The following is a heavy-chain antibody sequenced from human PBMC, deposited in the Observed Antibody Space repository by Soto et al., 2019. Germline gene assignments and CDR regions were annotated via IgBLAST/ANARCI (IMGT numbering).Heavy chain of an antibody. D-gene: IGHD3-9*01. Sequence: PGGSLRLSCAASGFTVSSNYVSWVRQAPGKGLEWVSIFYSGGSTYYADSVKGRFTISRDNSKNTLYLQMNSLRAEDTAVYYCGRVNNDILTGHHCGMDGWGEGTRVTLPS. CDR2: FYSGGST. J-gene: IGHJ6*04. CDR3: GRVNNDILTGHHCGMDG. CDR1: GFTVSSNY. V-gene: IGHV3-66*01.